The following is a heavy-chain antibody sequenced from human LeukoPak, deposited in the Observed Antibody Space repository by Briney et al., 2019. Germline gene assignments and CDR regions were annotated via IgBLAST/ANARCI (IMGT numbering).Heavy chain of an antibody. D-gene: IGHD2-8*02. CDR1: GYTFTSYD. J-gene: IGHJ4*02. CDR3: ARGRCTGGVCWRRYYFHY. Sequence: ASVKVSCKASGYTFTSYDINWGRQATGQGLEWMGWMNPNSGNTGYAQKFQGRGTMTRTTSISTAYMELSSLRSEDTAVYYCARGRCTGGVCWRRYYFHYWGQGTLVTVSS. V-gene: IGHV1-8*01. CDR2: MNPNSGNT.